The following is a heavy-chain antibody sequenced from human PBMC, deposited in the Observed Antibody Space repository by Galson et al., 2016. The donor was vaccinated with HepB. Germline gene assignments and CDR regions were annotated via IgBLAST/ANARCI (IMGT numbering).Heavy chain of an antibody. CDR3: ARSCGATDCYLFDI. D-gene: IGHD2-21*02. V-gene: IGHV4-38-2*01. CDR2: IYHDGDT. CDR1: GYSISSGYR. Sequence: SETLSLTCAVSGYSISSGYRWGWIRQPPGKGLERIANIYHDGDTYYGPSLKSRATASVDTSKNQFSLRLTSVTAADTAVYYCARSCGATDCYLFDIWGQGALVSVSS. J-gene: IGHJ4*02.